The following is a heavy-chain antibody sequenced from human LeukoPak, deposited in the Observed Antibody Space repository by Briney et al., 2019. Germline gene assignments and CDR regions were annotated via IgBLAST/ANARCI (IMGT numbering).Heavy chain of an antibody. Sequence: AGGSLRLSCAASGFTFSTYAMSWVRQAPGKGLEWVSAIGGRGVSTSYADSVRGRFTISRDNSKNTLYLQMNSPRAEDTAVYYCAKDRDSPRAGGSFDYWGQGTLVTVSS. CDR2: IGGRGVST. D-gene: IGHD3-16*01. CDR1: GFTFSTYA. CDR3: AKDRDSPRAGGSFDY. J-gene: IGHJ4*02. V-gene: IGHV3-23*01.